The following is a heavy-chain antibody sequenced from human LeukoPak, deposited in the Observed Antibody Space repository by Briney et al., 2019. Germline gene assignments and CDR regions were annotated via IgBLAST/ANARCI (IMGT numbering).Heavy chain of an antibody. Sequence: SVTASCTASGGAFSSYAISWVRQAPGQGLEWMGRIIPILGIANYAQKFQGRVTITADKSTSTAYMELSSLRSEDTAVYYCARADERGYSYGPYFDYWGQGTLVTVSS. D-gene: IGHD5-18*01. CDR3: ARADERGYSYGPYFDY. CDR1: GGAFSSYA. CDR2: IIPILGIA. J-gene: IGHJ4*02. V-gene: IGHV1-69*04.